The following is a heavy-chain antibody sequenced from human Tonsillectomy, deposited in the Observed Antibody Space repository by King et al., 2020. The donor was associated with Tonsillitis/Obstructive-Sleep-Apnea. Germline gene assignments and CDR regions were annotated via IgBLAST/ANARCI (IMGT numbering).Heavy chain of an antibody. CDR3: ARARTVSSPFDL. Sequence: LTLKESGPALVKPTQTLTLTCTFSGFSLSTSGMCVSWIRQPPGKALEWLGRIDWDDDKYYSTSLKTRLTFSKDTSKNQVVLTMTDMDPVDTATYYCARARTVSSPFDLWGLGTPVTVSS. D-gene: IGHD4-17*01. J-gene: IGHJ4*02. CDR1: GFSLSTSGMC. V-gene: IGHV2-70*15. CDR2: IDWDDDK.